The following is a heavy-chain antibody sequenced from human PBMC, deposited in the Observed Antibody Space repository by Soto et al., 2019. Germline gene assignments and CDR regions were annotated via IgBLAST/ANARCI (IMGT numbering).Heavy chain of an antibody. J-gene: IGHJ6*02. CDR3: AREHLSGYDLPYYYYGMDV. V-gene: IGHV1-18*01. D-gene: IGHD5-12*01. Sequence: GASVKVSCKASGYTFTSYGISWVRQAPGQGLEWMGWISAYNGNTNYAQKLQGRVTMTTDTSTSTAYMELRSLRSDDTAVYYCAREHLSGYDLPYYYYGMDVWGQGTTVTVSS. CDR2: ISAYNGNT. CDR1: GYTFTSYG.